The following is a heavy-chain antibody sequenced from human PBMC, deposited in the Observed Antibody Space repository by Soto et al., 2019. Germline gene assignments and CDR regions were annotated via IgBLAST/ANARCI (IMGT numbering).Heavy chain of an antibody. J-gene: IGHJ4*02. D-gene: IGHD6-13*01. V-gene: IGHV4-4*02. CDR2: IYHSGST. Sequence: PSETLSLTCAVSGGSISSSNWWSWVRQPPGKGLEWIGEIYHSGSTNYNPSLKSRVTESVDKSKNQFSLKLSSVTAADTAVYYCARVFLAEQQLESVGSNYYFDYWGQGTLVTVSS. CDR1: GGSISSSNW. CDR3: ARVFLAEQQLESVGSNYYFDY.